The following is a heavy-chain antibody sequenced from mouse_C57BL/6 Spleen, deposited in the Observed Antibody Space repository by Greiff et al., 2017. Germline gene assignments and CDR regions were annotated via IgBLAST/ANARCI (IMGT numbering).Heavy chain of an antibody. V-gene: IGHV5-17*01. D-gene: IGHD1-1*01. CDR1: GFSFSAYG. J-gene: IGHJ3*01. Sequence: EVQLKVSGGGLVKPGGSLKLSCAASGFSFSAYGMHLVRQAPEKGLELVAYSSSGSSTIYYADTVKGRFTISRDNAKNTLFLHMTSLGSEDTAMYYCGRPHYCGSSVFAYWGQGTLVTVAA. CDR2: SSSGSSTI. CDR3: GRPHYCGSSVFAY.